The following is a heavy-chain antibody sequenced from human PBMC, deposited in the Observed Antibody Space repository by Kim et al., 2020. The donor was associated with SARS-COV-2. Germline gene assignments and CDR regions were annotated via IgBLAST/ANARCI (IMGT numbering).Heavy chain of an antibody. CDR3: ARAYDSNSADSNQNAFDI. Sequence: ASVKVSCKASGYTFTSYGISWVRQAPGQGLEWMGWISAYNGNTNYAQKLQGRVTMTTDTSTSTAYMELRSLRSDDTAVYYCARAYDSNSADSNQNAFDIWGQGTMVTVSS. CDR1: GYTFTSYG. CDR2: ISAYNGNT. D-gene: IGHD3-16*01. J-gene: IGHJ3*02. V-gene: IGHV1-18*01.